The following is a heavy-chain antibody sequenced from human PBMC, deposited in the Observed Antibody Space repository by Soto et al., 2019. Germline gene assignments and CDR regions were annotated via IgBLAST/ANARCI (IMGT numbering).Heavy chain of an antibody. D-gene: IGHD3-16*02. CDR1: GFTFSSYA. J-gene: IGHJ3*02. V-gene: IGHV3-23*01. CDR2: ISGSGGST. Sequence: EVQLLESGGGLVQPGGSLRLSCAASGFTFSSYAMSWVRQAPGKGLEWVSAISGSGGSTYYADSVKGRFTISRDNSKNALYLQMNSLRDEDTAVYYCAKMRGGSYRYDAFDIWGQGTMVTVSS. CDR3: AKMRGGSYRYDAFDI.